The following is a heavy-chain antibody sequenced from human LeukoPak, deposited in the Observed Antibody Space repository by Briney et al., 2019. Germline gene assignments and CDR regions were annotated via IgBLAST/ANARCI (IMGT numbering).Heavy chain of an antibody. J-gene: IGHJ4*02. CDR1: GGSFSGYY. CDR3: ARGHGGPGSYPSPFFDY. Sequence: PSETLSLTCAVYGGSFSGYYWSWIRQPPGKGLEWIGEINHSGSTNYNPSLKSRVTISVDTSKNQFSLKLSSVTAADTAVYYCARGHGGPGSYPSPFFDYWGQGTLVTVSS. D-gene: IGHD3-10*01. CDR2: INHSGST. V-gene: IGHV4-34*01.